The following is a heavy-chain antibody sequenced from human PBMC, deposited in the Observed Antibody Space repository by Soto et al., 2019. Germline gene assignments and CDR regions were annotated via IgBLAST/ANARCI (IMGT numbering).Heavy chain of an antibody. CDR1: AGSITTSY. D-gene: IGHD3-16*01. Sequence: SETLSLTCTVSAGSITTSYWSWIRQPLGKALEWIGYISYRGSTDYNPSLKSRVTISVDTSKNQFSLKLSSVTAADTAVYYCARDQGLQGVNALAFDIWGQGTMVTVSS. V-gene: IGHV4-59*01. CDR2: ISYRGST. J-gene: IGHJ3*02. CDR3: ARDQGLQGVNALAFDI.